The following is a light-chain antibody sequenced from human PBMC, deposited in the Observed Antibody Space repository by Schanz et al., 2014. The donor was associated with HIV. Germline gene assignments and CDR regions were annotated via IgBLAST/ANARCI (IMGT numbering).Light chain of an antibody. CDR3: CSYTTSSTLV. Sequence: QSALTQPASVSGSPGQSVTISCTGTSSDVGSYNFVSWYQQHPDTAPKLMIYDVNNRPSGVSNRFSGSKSGNTASLTISGLQAEDEADYYCCSYTTSSTLVFGGGTKLTVL. CDR1: SSDVGSYNF. V-gene: IGLV2-14*03. CDR2: DVN. J-gene: IGLJ2*01.